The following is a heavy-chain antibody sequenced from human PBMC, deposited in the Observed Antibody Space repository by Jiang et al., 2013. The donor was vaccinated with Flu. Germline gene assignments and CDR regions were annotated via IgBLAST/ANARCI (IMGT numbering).Heavy chain of an antibody. CDR2: IYYSGST. CDR1: GGSISSSSYY. J-gene: IGHJ4*02. D-gene: IGHD4-11*01. Sequence: PSETLSLTCTVSGGSISSSSYYWGWIRQPPGKGLEWIGSIYYSGSTYYNPSLKSRVTISVDTSKNQFSLKLSSVTAADTAVYYCARRLKTVTDLFYDYWGQGTLVTVSS. V-gene: IGHV4-39*01. CDR3: ARRLKTVTDLFYDY.